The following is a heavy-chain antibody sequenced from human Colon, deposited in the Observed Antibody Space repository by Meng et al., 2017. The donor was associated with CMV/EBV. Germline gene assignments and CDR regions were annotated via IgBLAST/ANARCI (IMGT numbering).Heavy chain of an antibody. V-gene: IGHV1-2*02. CDR3: ARVWGSYLDY. CDR1: DYTFTNHG. J-gene: IGHJ4*02. Sequence: ASVKVSCKTFDYTFTNHGISWVRQAPGQGLEWMGWIDPNSCATNYTQKFQGRVTMTTDTSIKTAYMELSRLRSDDTALYYCARVWGSYLDYWGQGTLVTVSS. D-gene: IGHD3-16*01. CDR2: IDPNSCAT.